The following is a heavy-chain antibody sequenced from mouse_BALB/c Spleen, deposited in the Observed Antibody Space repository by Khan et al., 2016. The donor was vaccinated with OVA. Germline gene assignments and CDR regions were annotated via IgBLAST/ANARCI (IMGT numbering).Heavy chain of an antibody. V-gene: IGHV4-1*02. Sequence: EVKLLESGGGLVQPGGSLKLSCAASGFDFSRYWMSWVRQAPGKGLEWIGEINPDSNTINYPPSLKDKFIISRDNAKNTLYLQMSKVRSEDTAHYYCARPDRYDGRAWFAYWGQGTLVTVSA. D-gene: IGHD2-14*01. CDR1: GFDFSRYW. CDR2: INPDSNTI. CDR3: ARPDRYDGRAWFAY. J-gene: IGHJ3*01.